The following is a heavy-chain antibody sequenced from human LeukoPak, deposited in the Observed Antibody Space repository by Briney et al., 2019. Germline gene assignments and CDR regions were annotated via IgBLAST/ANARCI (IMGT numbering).Heavy chain of an antibody. D-gene: IGHD2-2*01. J-gene: IGHJ4*02. Sequence: KPSETLSLTCTVSGGSISSYYWSWIRQPPGKGLEWIGYIYYSGSTNYNPSLKSRVTISVDTSKNQFYLKLSSATAADTAVYYCARTVCSSTSCWFDYWGQGTLVTVSS. CDR2: IYYSGST. CDR1: GGSISSYY. V-gene: IGHV4-59*01. CDR3: ARTVCSSTSCWFDY.